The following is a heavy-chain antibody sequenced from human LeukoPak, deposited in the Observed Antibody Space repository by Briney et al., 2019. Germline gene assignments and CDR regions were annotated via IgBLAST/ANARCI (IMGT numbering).Heavy chain of an antibody. J-gene: IGHJ4*02. CDR3: TRVSPPQNYYGSGSYYYFDC. Sequence: GGSLRLSCTASGFTFGDYAMSWVRQAPGKGLEWVGFIRSKAYGGTTEYAASVKGRFTISRDDSKSIAYLQMNSLKTEDTAVYYCTRVSPPQNYYGSGSYYYFDCWGQGTLVTVSS. D-gene: IGHD3-10*01. CDR1: GFTFGDYA. V-gene: IGHV3-49*04. CDR2: IRSKAYGGTT.